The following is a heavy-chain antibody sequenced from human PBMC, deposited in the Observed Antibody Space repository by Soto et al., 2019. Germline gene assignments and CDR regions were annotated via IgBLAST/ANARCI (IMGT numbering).Heavy chain of an antibody. D-gene: IGHD3-3*01. CDR1: GGSFCGYY. CDR3: ARGIQTYYDFWSGYPPRYYFDY. J-gene: IGHJ4*02. CDR2: SNHSGST. Sequence: SETLSHTCAVYGGSFCGYYWSWIRQHPEEGLQWICSSNHSGSTNYNPSFMSRVTISVETAKNQFSLKLSSVTAADTAVYYCARGIQTYYDFWSGYPPRYYFDYWGQGTLVTVSS. V-gene: IGHV4-34*01.